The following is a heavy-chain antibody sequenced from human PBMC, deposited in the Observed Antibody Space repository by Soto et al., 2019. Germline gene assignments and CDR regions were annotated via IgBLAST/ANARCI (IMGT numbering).Heavy chain of an antibody. V-gene: IGHV1-18*04. J-gene: IGHJ5*02. D-gene: IGHD6-6*01. Sequence: ASVHVSCKASGYTFTTYGISWVRQALGQGLEWMGWISAYNGNTNYARKLQGRVTMTTDTSTGTAYMELRSLRSDDTAVYYCARDLIAVRPGWFDPWGQGTLVTVSS. CDR3: ARDLIAVRPGWFDP. CDR1: GYTFTTYG. CDR2: ISAYNGNT.